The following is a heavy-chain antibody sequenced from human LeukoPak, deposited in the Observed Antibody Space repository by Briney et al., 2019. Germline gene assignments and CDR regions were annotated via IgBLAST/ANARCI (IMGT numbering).Heavy chain of an antibody. D-gene: IGHD2-2*01. Sequence: GGSLRLSCAASGFTFSDYYMSWIRQAPGKGLEWVSYISSSGSTIYYADSVKGRFTISRDNAKNSLYLQMNSLRAEDTAVYYCAKDGEKYCSSTSCSYGDYWGLGTLVTVSS. J-gene: IGHJ4*02. CDR1: GFTFSDYY. CDR3: AKDGEKYCSSTSCSYGDY. V-gene: IGHV3-11*04. CDR2: ISSSGSTI.